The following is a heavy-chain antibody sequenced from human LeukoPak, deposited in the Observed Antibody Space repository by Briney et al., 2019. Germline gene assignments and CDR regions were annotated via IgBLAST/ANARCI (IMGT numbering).Heavy chain of an antibody. Sequence: ASVKVSCKASGGTFSSYAISWVRQAPGQGLEWMGGIIPIFGTANYAQKFQGRVTITTDESTSTAYMELSSLRSEDTAVYYCARGRDGYNPRSHFDYWGQGTLVTVSS. CDR1: GGTFSSYA. CDR2: IIPIFGTA. D-gene: IGHD5-24*01. J-gene: IGHJ4*02. CDR3: ARGRDGYNPRSHFDY. V-gene: IGHV1-69*05.